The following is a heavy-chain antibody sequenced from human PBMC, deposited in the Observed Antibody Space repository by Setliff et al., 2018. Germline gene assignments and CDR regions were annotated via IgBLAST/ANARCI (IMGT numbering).Heavy chain of an antibody. CDR1: GGSFSGYY. Sequence: SETLSLTCAVYGGSFSGYYWSWIRQPPGKRLEWIGEIIHSGSTNYNPSLKSRLTISRDTSKNQVPLKLNSVTATDTAVYYCARDLGHGGDSGYWGQGILVTVSS. CDR3: ARDLGHGGDSGY. D-gene: IGHD2-21*02. J-gene: IGHJ4*02. CDR2: IIHSGST. V-gene: IGHV4-34*12.